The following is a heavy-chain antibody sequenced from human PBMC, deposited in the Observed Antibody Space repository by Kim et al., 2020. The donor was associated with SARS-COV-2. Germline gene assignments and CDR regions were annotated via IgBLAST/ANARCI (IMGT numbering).Heavy chain of an antibody. CDR2: RKEDGSDK. Sequence: GGSLRLSCTASGFTVSDNWMSWVRQGPGKGLEWLAKRKEDGSDKYYLNSVEGRFTISRDNAKNSLYLQMNSLRAEDTALYFCTRDRAYSLDYWGQGTLVTVSS. V-gene: IGHV3-7*01. J-gene: IGHJ4*02. CDR3: TRDRAYSLDY. CDR1: GFTVSDNW. D-gene: IGHD2-15*01.